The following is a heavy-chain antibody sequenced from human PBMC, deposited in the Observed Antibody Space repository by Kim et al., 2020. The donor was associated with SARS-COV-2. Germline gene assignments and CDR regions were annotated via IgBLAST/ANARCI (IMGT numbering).Heavy chain of an antibody. CDR1: GITLTNNH. J-gene: IGHJ2*01. D-gene: IGHD3-10*01. Sequence: GGSPRLSCAASGITLTNNHMNWVRQAPGKGLEWVSVIYGGGTIDYADSVKDRFIISRDTSKNTVYLEMNSLRAEDTAVYYCARDIKFDGFAFFDLWGRGTLVSVSS. V-gene: IGHV3-66*01. CDR2: IYGGGTI. CDR3: ARDIKFDGFAFFDL.